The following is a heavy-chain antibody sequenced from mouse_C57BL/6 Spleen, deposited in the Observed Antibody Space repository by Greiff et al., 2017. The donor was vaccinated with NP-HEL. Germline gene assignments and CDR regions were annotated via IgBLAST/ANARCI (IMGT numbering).Heavy chain of an antibody. CDR2: IYPGDGDT. CDR3: ARSEGTTFDY. J-gene: IGHJ2*01. V-gene: IGHV1-82*01. CDR1: GYAFSSSW. Sequence: QVQLQQSGPELVKPGASVKISCKASGYAFSSSWMNWVTQRPGKGLEWLGRIYPGDGDTNYNGKFKGKATLTADKSSSTAYMQLSSRTSEDSAVYFCARSEGTTFDYWGQGTTLTVSS. D-gene: IGHD2-14*01.